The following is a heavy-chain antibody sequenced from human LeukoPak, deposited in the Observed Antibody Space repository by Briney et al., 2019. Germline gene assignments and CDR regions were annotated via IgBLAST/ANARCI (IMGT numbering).Heavy chain of an antibody. D-gene: IGHD6-19*01. V-gene: IGHV4-31*03. Sequence: PSETLSLTCTVSGHSISSGDYYWTWIRQHPGKGLEWIGYIHYSGSTYYNPSLKSRVTISVDTSKNQFSLKVSSVTAADTAVYYCARAKYSSGWYLDYWGQGTLVTVSS. CDR2: IHYSGST. CDR3: ARAKYSSGWYLDY. J-gene: IGHJ4*02. CDR1: GHSISSGDYY.